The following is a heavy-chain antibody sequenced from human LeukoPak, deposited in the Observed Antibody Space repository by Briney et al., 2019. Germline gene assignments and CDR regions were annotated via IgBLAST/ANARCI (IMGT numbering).Heavy chain of an antibody. J-gene: IGHJ4*02. V-gene: IGHV1-3*01. CDR2: INAGNGNT. CDR1: GYTFTSYA. CDR3: ARGYYDILTGYSTVGPDY. Sequence: ASVKVSCKASGYTFTSYAMHWVRQAPGQRLEWMGWINAGNGNTKYSQKFQGRVTITRDTSASTAYMEPSSLRSEDTAVYYCARGYYDILTGYSTVGPDYWGQGTLVTVSS. D-gene: IGHD3-9*01.